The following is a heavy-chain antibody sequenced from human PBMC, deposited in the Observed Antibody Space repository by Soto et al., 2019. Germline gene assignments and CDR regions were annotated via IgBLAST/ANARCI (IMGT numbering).Heavy chain of an antibody. CDR1: GYTLTELS. CDR3: AIEVRRSNQFDH. D-gene: IGHD3-10*01. CDR2: FDLENGET. V-gene: IGHV1-24*01. J-gene: IGHJ4*02. Sequence: GTSLKVSCKVSGYTLTELSIHWVRQAPGEGLEWMGGFDLENGETIYAQRFQGRVTMTEEPSADTPHMELSSLTSEDTAVCYCAIEVRRSNQFDHWGQGTMVTVS.